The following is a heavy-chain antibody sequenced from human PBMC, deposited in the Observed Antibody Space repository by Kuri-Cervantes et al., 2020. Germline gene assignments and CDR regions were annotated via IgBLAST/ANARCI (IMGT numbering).Heavy chain of an antibody. Sequence: LVKPTQTLTLTCTFSGFSLSTSGVGVGWIRQPPGKGLEWIGYIYHSGSTYYNPSLKSRVTISVDRSKNQFSLKLSSVTAADTAVYYCARGLAGRFDYWGQGTLVTVSS. CDR3: ARGLAGRFDY. CDR1: GFSLSTSGVG. V-gene: IGHV4-30-2*01. D-gene: IGHD6-19*01. J-gene: IGHJ4*02. CDR2: IYHSGST.